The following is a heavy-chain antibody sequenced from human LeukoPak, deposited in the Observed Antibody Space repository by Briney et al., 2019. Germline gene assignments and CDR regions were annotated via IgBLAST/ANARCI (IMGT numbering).Heavy chain of an antibody. CDR1: GFTVSSKY. V-gene: IGHV3-53*01. CDR3: ARGGQPATIYYFDY. Sequence: GGSLRLSCAAAGFTVSSKYMSWVRQAPGQGLEWVSVIFSGGSTYYADSVKGRFTSSRDDSKNTLYLQMNRLRAEDTAVYYCARGGQPATIYYFDYWGQGTLVTVSS. J-gene: IGHJ4*02. CDR2: IFSGGST. D-gene: IGHD2-2*01.